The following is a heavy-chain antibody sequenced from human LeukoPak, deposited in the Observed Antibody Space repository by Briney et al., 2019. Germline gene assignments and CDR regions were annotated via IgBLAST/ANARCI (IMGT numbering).Heavy chain of an antibody. Sequence: ASVKVSCKASGYTFTSYGISWVRQAPGQGLEWMGWISAYNGNTNYAQKLQGRVTMTTDTSTSTAYMELRSLRSDDTAVYYCARDGSGSGWYDYYYYYYMDVWGKGTTVTISS. J-gene: IGHJ6*03. CDR2: ISAYNGNT. CDR3: ARDGSGSGWYDYYYYYYMDV. D-gene: IGHD6-19*01. V-gene: IGHV1-18*01. CDR1: GYTFTSYG.